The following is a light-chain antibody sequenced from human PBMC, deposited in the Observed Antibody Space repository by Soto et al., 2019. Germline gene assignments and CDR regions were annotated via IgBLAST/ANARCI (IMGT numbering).Light chain of an antibody. V-gene: IGLV1-51*01. CDR3: GTWDSSLSSGV. CDR1: SSNIGVNY. Sequence: QSVLTQPPSVSAAPGQRVTISCSGSSSNIGVNYVSWYQQFPGTAPKLLIYDNNKRPSGIPDRFSGSKSGTSATLGITGLQSGDEADYYCGTWDSSLSSGVFGAGTKLTVL. CDR2: DNN. J-gene: IGLJ3*02.